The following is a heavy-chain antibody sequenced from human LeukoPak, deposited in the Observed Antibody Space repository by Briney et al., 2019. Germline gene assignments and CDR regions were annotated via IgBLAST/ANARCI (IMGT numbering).Heavy chain of an antibody. CDR2: IYYSRRT. Sequence: SETLSLPCTVSGGPLSSSSYHCTWIRQPPGGGLEWVGYIYYSRRTNYNHSSKSRLTMTIVKSKNQFSLKLSSVTAADTAVYDCARDFGELSVLGDAFALWGQGAMVTVSS. V-gene: IGHV4-61*01. CDR3: ARDFGELSVLGDAFAL. D-gene: IGHD3-10*01. J-gene: IGHJ3*01. CDR1: GGPLSSSSYH.